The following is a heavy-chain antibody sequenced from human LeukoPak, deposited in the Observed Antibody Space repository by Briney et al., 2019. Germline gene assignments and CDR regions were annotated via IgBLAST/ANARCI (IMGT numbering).Heavy chain of an antibody. V-gene: IGHV3-53*01. D-gene: IGHD4-17*01. CDR1: GFTGSNNY. CDR3: IVFGDSNH. Sequence: GGSLRLSCAASGFTGSNNYMSWVRQAPGKGLEWVSAIHSSGGTYYADSVKGRFTISIDTSKNTLYLQINSLRVEDTAVYYCIVFGDSNHWGQGTLVTVSS. J-gene: IGHJ5*02. CDR2: IHSSGGT.